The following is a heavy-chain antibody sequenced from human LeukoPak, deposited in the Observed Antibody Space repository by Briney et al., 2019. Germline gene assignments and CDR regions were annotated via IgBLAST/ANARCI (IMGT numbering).Heavy chain of an antibody. CDR2: INNVASHI. J-gene: IGHJ4*02. Sequence: GGSLRLSCAGSGFTFSSSAMNWVRQAPGKGLEWVSSINNVASHIYYADSVKGRFTISRDNAKNTLYLQMNSLRAEDTAVYYCASLRGIVGYWGQGTLVTVSS. CDR3: ASLRGIVGY. CDR1: GFTFSSSA. V-gene: IGHV3-21*01. D-gene: IGHD2-15*01.